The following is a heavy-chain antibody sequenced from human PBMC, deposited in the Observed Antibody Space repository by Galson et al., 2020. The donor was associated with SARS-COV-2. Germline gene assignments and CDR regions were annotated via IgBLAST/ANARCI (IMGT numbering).Heavy chain of an antibody. V-gene: IGHV3-74*01. CDR2: IHRDGSAT. D-gene: IGHD3-10*01. J-gene: IGHJ6*03. CDR3: ARESAVQGGYYMDV. CDR1: GFTFSNYW. Sequence: GGSLRLSCVAYGFTFSNYWLHWVRQAPGKGLVWVSRIHRDGSATIYADSVKGRFTISRDNAKNTLNLEMISLRAEDTAVYYCARESAVQGGYYMDVWGKGTTVTVSS.